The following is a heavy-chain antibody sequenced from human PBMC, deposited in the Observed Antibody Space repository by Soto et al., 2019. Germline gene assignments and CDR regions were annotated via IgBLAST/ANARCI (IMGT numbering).Heavy chain of an antibody. CDR1: GFTFSSYS. V-gene: IGHV3-48*02. CDR3: AGLHYYYYGMDV. D-gene: IGHD5-12*01. J-gene: IGHJ6*02. CDR2: ISSSSSTI. Sequence: EVQLVESGGGLVQPGGSLRLSCAASGFTFSSYSMNWVRQAPGKGLEWVSYISSSSSTIYYADSVKGRFTISRDNAKNSLYLQMNSLRDEDTAVYYCAGLHYYYYGMDVWGQGTTVTVSS.